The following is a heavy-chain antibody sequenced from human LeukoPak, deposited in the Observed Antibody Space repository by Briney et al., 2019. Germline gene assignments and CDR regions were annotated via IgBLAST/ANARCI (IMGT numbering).Heavy chain of an antibody. V-gene: IGHV4-61*01. CDR3: ARGGGSGDYTY. CDR2: IYYSGST. J-gene: IGHJ4*02. D-gene: IGHD3-3*01. Sequence: SETLSLTCSVSGVSVSSGSYYWSWIRQSPGKGLEWIGFIYYSGSTNYNPSLKSRVTISRDTSKNQFSLRLGSVTAADTAVYYCARGGGSGDYTYWGQGILVTVSS. CDR1: GVSVSSGSYY.